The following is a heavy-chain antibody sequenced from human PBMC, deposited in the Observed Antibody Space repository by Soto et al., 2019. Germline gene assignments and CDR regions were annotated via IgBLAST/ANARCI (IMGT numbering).Heavy chain of an antibody. J-gene: IGHJ6*03. V-gene: IGHV4-59*08. Sequence: PSETLSLTCTVSGGSISRYYWSWIRQPPGKGLEWIGYIYYSGSTNYNPSLKSRVTISVDTSKNQFSLKLSSVTAADTAVYYCARQGGVAASPYYYYYMDVWGKGTTVTVSS. CDR2: IYYSGST. D-gene: IGHD2-15*01. CDR3: ARQGGVAASPYYYYYMDV. CDR1: GGSISRYY.